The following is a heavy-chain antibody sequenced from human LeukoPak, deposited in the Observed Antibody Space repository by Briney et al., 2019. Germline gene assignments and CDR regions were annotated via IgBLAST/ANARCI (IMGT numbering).Heavy chain of an antibody. J-gene: IGHJ3*02. D-gene: IGHD6-6*01. V-gene: IGHV3-21*01. Sequence: GGSLRLSCAASGFTFSSYIMNWVRQAPGKGLEWVSSITSSSSYIYYADSVKGRFTISRDNAKSSLCLQMNSLGAEDTAVYYCAREGTARSFNIWGHGTLVTVSS. CDR1: GFTFSSYI. CDR3: AREGTARSFNI. CDR2: ITSSSSYI.